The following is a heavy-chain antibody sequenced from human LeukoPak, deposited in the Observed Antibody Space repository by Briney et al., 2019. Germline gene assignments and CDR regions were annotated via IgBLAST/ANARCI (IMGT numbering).Heavy chain of an antibody. CDR1: GYTFTSYG. V-gene: IGHV1-69*06. D-gene: IGHD6-13*01. J-gene: IGHJ6*03. CDR2: IIPIFGTA. CDR3: ARAFRSSWWGTPYMDV. Sequence: ASVKVSCKASGYTFTSYGISWVRQAPGQGLEWMGGIIPIFGTANYAQKFQGRVTITADKSTSTAYMELSSLRSEDTAVYYCARAFRSSWWGTPYMDVWGKGTTVTVSS.